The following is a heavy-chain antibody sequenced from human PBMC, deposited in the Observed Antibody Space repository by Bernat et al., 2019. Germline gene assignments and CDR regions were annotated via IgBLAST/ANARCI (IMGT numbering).Heavy chain of an antibody. D-gene: IGHD2-8*01. Sequence: QVQLVESGGGVVQPGRSLRLSCAASGFTFSSYGMHWVRQAPGKGLEWVAVISYDGSNKYYADSVKGRFTISRDNSKNTLYLQMNSLRAEETAVYYCAKDLVEEYCTNGVWYYYYGVDVWGQGTTVTVSS. CDR3: AKDLVEEYCTNGVWYYYYGVDV. J-gene: IGHJ6*02. V-gene: IGHV3-30*18. CDR2: ISYDGSNK. CDR1: GFTFSSYG.